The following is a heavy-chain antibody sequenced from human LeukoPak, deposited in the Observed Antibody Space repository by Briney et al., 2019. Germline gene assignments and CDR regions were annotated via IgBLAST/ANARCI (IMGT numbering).Heavy chain of an antibody. CDR2: ISGDGGST. Sequence: GGSLRLSCAASGFTFVDYAMHWVRQAPGKGLEWVSLISGDGGSTYYADSVKGRFTISRDNSKNSLYLQMNSLRTEDTALYYCAKDRPYYDILTGFYYYFGMDVWGQGTTVTVSS. CDR3: AKDRPYYDILTGFYYYFGMDV. D-gene: IGHD3-9*01. CDR1: GFTFVDYA. J-gene: IGHJ6*02. V-gene: IGHV3-43*02.